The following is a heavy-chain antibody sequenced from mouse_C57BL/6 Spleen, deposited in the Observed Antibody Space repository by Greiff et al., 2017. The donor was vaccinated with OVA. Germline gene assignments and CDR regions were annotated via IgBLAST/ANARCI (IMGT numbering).Heavy chain of an antibody. CDR2: INPSNGGT. Sequence: QVQLQQPGTELVKPGASVKLSCKASGYTFTSYWMHWVKQRPGQGLEWIGNINPSNGGTNYNEKVKSKATLTVDKSSSTAYMQLSSLTSEDSAVYYCAREEGWSYAMDYWGQGTSVTVSS. CDR1: GYTFTSYW. V-gene: IGHV1-53*01. J-gene: IGHJ4*01. D-gene: IGHD2-3*01. CDR3: AREEGWSYAMDY.